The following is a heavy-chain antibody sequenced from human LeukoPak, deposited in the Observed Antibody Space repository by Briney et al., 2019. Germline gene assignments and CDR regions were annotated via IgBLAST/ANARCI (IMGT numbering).Heavy chain of an antibody. CDR3: ARDRTTWGRMGY. CDR1: GFTFSSYA. J-gene: IGHJ4*02. V-gene: IGHV3-23*01. CDR2: ISGSGGST. Sequence: PGGSLRLSCAASGFTFSSYAMSWVHQAPGKGLEWVSAISGSGGSTYYADSVKGRFTISRDNSKNTLYLQMNSLRAEDTAVYYCARDRTTWGRMGYWGQGTLVTVSS. D-gene: IGHD1-14*01.